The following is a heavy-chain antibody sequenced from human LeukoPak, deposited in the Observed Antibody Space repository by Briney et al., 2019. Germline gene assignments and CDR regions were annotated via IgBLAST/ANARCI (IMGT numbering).Heavy chain of an antibody. CDR3: ASGGPLERELVLFFSDF. CDR2: INPNSGGT. J-gene: IGHJ4*02. CDR1: GYTFTSYG. Sequence: ASVKVSCKASGYTFTSYGISWVRQAPGQGLEWMGWINPNSGGTNYAQKFQGRVTMTRDTSISTAYMELSRLRSDDTAVYYCASGGPLERELVLFFSDFWGQGTLVTVSS. D-gene: IGHD1-7*01. V-gene: IGHV1-2*02.